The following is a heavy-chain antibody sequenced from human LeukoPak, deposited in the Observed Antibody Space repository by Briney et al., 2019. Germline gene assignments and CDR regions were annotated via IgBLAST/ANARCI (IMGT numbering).Heavy chain of an antibody. CDR3: ARQDGYNYFDY. V-gene: IGHV4-4*09. CDR1: GGSISSYY. CDR2: IYTSGST. D-gene: IGHD5-24*01. Sequence: PSETLSLTCTVSGGSISSYYWSWLRQPPGKGLEWIGYIYTSGSTNHNPSLKSRVTISVDTSKNQFSLKLSSVTAADTAVYYCARQDGYNYFDYWGQGTLVTVSS. J-gene: IGHJ4*02.